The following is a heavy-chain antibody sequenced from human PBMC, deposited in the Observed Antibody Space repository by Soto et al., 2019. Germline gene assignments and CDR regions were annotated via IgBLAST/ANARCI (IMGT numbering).Heavy chain of an antibody. CDR3: ARSVFP. CDR1: GGSISSGGFY. J-gene: IGHJ5*02. Sequence: ASETLSLTCTVSGGSISSGGFYWSWIRQHPGKGLEWIGYIYYSKSTYYNPSLKSRVTISLDTSKNQFSLKLTSVTAADTAVYYCARSVFPWGQGTLVTVSS. CDR2: IYYSKST. V-gene: IGHV4-31*02.